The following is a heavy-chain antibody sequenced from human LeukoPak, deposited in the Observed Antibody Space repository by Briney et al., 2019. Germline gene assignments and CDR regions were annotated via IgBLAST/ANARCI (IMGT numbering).Heavy chain of an antibody. J-gene: IGHJ4*02. CDR3: ARAPGNRNLDY. CDR2: IKQDGSEK. Sequence: GGSLRLSCAASGFTFSNYWMSWVRQAPGKGLEWVANIKQDGSEKYYVDSVKGRFIISRDNAKNSLYLQMNNQRAEDTAVYYCARAPGNRNLDYWGQGTLVIVSS. V-gene: IGHV3-7*01. CDR1: GFTFSNYW.